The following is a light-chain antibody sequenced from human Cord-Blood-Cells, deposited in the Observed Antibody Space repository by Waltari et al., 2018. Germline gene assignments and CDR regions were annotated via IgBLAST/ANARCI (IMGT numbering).Light chain of an antibody. Sequence: EIVLTQSPATLSLSPGERATLSCRASQSVSSYLAWYQQKPGQAPRLLIYDASNRATGIPARFSGSGSGTDCTLTISSLEPEDLAVYYCQQRSNWPPTFGQGTRLEIK. CDR2: DAS. CDR3: QQRSNWPPT. J-gene: IGKJ5*01. V-gene: IGKV3-11*01. CDR1: QSVSSY.